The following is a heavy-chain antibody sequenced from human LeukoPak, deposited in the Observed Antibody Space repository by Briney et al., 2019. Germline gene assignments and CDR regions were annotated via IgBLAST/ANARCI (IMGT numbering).Heavy chain of an antibody. J-gene: IGHJ4*02. Sequence: GGSLRLSCAASGFTFSSYGMHWVRQAPGKGLEWVAFIRYDGSNKYYADSVKGRFTISRDNSKNTLYLHVNSLRPEDTAVYYCARDDYGGRGEFDYWGQGTLVTVSS. CDR2: IRYDGSNK. CDR3: ARDDYGGRGEFDY. CDR1: GFTFSSYG. D-gene: IGHD4-23*01. V-gene: IGHV3-30*02.